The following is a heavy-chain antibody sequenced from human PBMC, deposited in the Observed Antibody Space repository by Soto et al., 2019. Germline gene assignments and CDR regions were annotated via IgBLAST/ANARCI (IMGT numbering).Heavy chain of an antibody. J-gene: IGHJ4*02. D-gene: IGHD6-13*01. CDR2: IYYSGST. CDR3: ARHGAQGSSSWYTHLDY. Sequence: SETLSLIRTVSEGSISSNYRSWFRQPPGKGLEWIGYIYYSGSTNYNPSLKSRVTISVDTSKNQFSLKLSSVTAADTAVYYCARHGAQGSSSWYTHLDYWGQGTLVTVSS. V-gene: IGHV4-59*08. CDR1: EGSISSNY.